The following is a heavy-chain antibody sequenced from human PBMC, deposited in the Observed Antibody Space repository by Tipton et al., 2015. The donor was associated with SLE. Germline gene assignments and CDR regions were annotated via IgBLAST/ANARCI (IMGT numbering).Heavy chain of an antibody. CDR2: VSWNSGTI. D-gene: IGHD6-13*01. CDR1: GFTFSSYW. Sequence: SLRLSCAASGFTFSSYWMHWVRQAPGKGLEWVSGVSWNSGTIGYADSVKGRFTISRDNAKNSLYLQMDSLRPEDAAFYYCAKSTDSSAWYGYFDSWGPGTQVTVSS. J-gene: IGHJ4*02. CDR3: AKSTDSSAWYGYFDS. V-gene: IGHV3-9*01.